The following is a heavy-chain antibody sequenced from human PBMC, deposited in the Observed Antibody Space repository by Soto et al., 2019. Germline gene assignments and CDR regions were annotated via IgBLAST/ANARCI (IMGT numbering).Heavy chain of an antibody. V-gene: IGHV3-49*05. D-gene: IGHD5-12*01. Sequence: NPGGSLSLSCTASGFTFGDYAMSWFRQAPGKGLEWVGFIRSKAYGGTTEYAASVKGRFTISRDDSKSIAYLQMNILKTEDTAVYYCTRVILPLEYSRSVLYSVATYYMDVWGKGTTVTVSS. J-gene: IGHJ6*03. CDR3: TRVILPLEYSRSVLYSVATYYMDV. CDR1: GFTFGDYA. CDR2: IRSKAYGGTT.